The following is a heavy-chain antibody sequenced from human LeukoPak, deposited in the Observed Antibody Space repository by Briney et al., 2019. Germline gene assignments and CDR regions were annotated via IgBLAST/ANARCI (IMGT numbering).Heavy chain of an antibody. CDR3: ARDGLPTYYYGSGSYYSFGY. CDR2: ISGYNGDT. V-gene: IGHV1-18*01. D-gene: IGHD3-10*01. CDR1: GYSFKTHA. J-gene: IGHJ4*02. Sequence: ASVKVSCPTSGYSFKTHAVSWVRLVPGQGLGRVGWISGYNGDTAFSQKFQGRVTLTKDTSTTTVYMELSSLRSEDTAVYYCARDGLPTYYYGSGSYYSFGYWGQGTLVTVSS.